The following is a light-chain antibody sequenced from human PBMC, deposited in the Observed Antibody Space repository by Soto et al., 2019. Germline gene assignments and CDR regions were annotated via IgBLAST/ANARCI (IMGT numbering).Light chain of an antibody. CDR3: QHADSFPLIT. Sequence: DIQVTQSPSSVSASVGDRVTITCRSSEDISTWLAWYQQKPGKDPKLLIYAASSLQSGVPSRFSGSGSGTDFTLTISSLQPEDFATYYCQHADSFPLITFGQGTRLEI. J-gene: IGKJ5*01. CDR1: EDISTW. V-gene: IGKV1-12*01. CDR2: AAS.